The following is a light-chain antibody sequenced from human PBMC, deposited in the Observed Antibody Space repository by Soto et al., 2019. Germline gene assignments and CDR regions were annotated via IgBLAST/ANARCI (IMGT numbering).Light chain of an antibody. J-gene: IGKJ5*01. CDR3: MQGTHWPPIT. Sequence: DLVMTQSPLSLPVPSGEPASIXXRAXQSLLHSNGYHYLDWYLQKPGQSPQLXXYLGSNRDSGVPDRFSGSGSGTDFTLKISRVEAEDVGVYYCMQGTHWPPITFGQGTRLEIK. CDR2: LGS. V-gene: IGKV2-28*01. CDR1: QSLLHSNGYHY.